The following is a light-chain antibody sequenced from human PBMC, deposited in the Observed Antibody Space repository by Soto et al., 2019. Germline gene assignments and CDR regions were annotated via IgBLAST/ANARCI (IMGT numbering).Light chain of an antibody. CDR3: QVWDSSSDHPV. Sequence: QSVLTQPASVSGSPGQSITISCTGTSSDVGYYNYVSWFQQYPGKAPKLLIYEVSNRPSGVSYRFSGSKSGNTASLTISGLQAEDEADYYCQVWDSSSDHPVFGGGTKLTVL. V-gene: IGLV2-14*01. CDR1: SSDVGYYNY. J-gene: IGLJ2*01. CDR2: EVS.